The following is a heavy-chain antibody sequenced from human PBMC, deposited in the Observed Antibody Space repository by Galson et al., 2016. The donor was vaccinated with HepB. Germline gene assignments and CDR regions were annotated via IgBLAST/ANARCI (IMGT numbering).Heavy chain of an antibody. CDR3: ARHGGRQPLAFDF. CDR1: VGSISTYY. CDR2: IYYTGST. V-gene: IGHV4-59*08. Sequence: SETLSLTCTVSVGSISTYYWSWIRQPPGKGLEWIGYIYYTGSTNYTPSLKSRFTMSVDTSKNQFPLKLTSVTAVDTAVYYCARHGGRQPLAFDFWGQGALVSVSS. D-gene: IGHD3-16*01. J-gene: IGHJ4*02.